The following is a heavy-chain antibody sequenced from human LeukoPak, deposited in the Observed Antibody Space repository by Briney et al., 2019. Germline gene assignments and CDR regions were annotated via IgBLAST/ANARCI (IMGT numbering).Heavy chain of an antibody. CDR1: GPSISSYY. Sequence: SETLSLTCTVSGPSISSYYWSWLRQPPGEGLEWLGYLYYSGTTNYNPSLKSPVTLSLDTSRNQFSLKLNSVTAADTAVYYCATRRDGYCSLYYGMDVWGQGTTVTVSS. J-gene: IGHJ6*02. CDR2: LYYSGTT. CDR3: ATRRDGYCSLYYGMDV. V-gene: IGHV4-59*01. D-gene: IGHD5-24*01.